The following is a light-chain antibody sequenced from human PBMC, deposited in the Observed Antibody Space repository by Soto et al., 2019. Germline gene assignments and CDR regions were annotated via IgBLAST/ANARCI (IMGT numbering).Light chain of an antibody. CDR3: QSYDSSLSGFSV. V-gene: IGLV1-40*01. J-gene: IGLJ1*01. CDR2: GNS. CDR1: SSNIGAGYD. Sequence: QSLLTQPPSVSGAPGQRVTISCTGSSSNIGAGYDVHWYQQLPGTAPKLLIYGNSNRPSGVPDRFSGSKSGTSASLAITGLQAEDEADYYCQSYDSSLSGFSVFGTGTKVPVL.